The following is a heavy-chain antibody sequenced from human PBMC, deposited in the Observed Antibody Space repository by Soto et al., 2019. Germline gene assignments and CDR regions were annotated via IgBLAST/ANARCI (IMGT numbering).Heavy chain of an antibody. CDR1: RGSTSCYY. V-gene: IGHV4-59*01. J-gene: IGHJ6*02. CDR2: IYYSGST. Sequence: ETLSPTCTLSRGSTSCYYLCSFHRLLGMGLEWIGYIYYSGSTNYNPSLKSRVSISVVTSKNQFSLKLSSVTAADTAMYYCARVAGGTTSYYYYGMDVWGQGTTVTVSS. CDR3: ARVAGGTTSYYYYGMDV. D-gene: IGHD1-26*01.